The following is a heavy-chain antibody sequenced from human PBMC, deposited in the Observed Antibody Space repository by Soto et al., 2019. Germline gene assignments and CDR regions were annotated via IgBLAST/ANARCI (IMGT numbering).Heavy chain of an antibody. D-gene: IGHD3-22*01. CDR1: GFTVSSNY. Sequence: PGGSLRLSCSASGFTVSSNYMSWVRQAPGKGLEWVSVIYSGGSTYYADSVKGRFTISRDNSKNTLYLQMNSLSAEDTAVYYCARLALGICDSSGTPHFDYWGQGTLVTASS. CDR3: ARLALGICDSSGTPHFDY. V-gene: IGHV3-53*01. J-gene: IGHJ4*02. CDR2: IYSGGST.